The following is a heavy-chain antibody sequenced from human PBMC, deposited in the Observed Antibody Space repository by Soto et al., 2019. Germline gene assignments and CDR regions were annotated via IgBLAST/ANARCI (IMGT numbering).Heavy chain of an antibody. D-gene: IGHD2-2*01. CDR2: IIPILGIA. J-gene: IGHJ4*01. V-gene: IGHV1-69*04. Sequence: GPSVKVSCKASGGTFSSYTISWVRQAPGQGLEWMGRIIPILGIANYAQKFQGRVTITADKSTSTAYMELSSLRAEDTAVYYCTTDSYINMPIVRFDYWGHGTLVTVSS. CDR3: TTDSYINMPIVRFDY. CDR1: GGTFSSYT.